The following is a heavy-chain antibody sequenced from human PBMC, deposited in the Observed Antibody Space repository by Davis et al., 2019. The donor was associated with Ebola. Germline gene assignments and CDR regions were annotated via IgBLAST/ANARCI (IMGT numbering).Heavy chain of an antibody. J-gene: IGHJ3*02. CDR3: ATLRRTITGMDDGFDI. V-gene: IGHV5-51*01. CDR1: GYSFTSHW. Sequence: KVSCKASGYSFTSHWIGWVRQMPGKGLEWMGIIYPGDSDTRYSPSFQGQVTISADKSISTAYLQWSSLKASDTARYYCATLRRTITGMDDGFDIWGQGTMVTVSS. CDR2: IYPGDSDT. D-gene: IGHD1-20*01.